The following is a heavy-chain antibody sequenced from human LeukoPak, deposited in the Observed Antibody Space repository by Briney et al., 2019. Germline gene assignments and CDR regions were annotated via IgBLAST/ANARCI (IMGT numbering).Heavy chain of an antibody. CDR3: ARDRSYYTFDY. J-gene: IGHJ4*02. CDR1: GYSISTDYH. Sequence: SETLSLTCAVSGYSISTDYHWGWIRQPPGKALEWIGSMHHSGSTYYNPSLKSRVTISVDTSKNQVSLKLNSVTAADTAVYYCARDRSYYTFDYWGQGTLVTVSA. D-gene: IGHD3-10*01. V-gene: IGHV4-38-2*02. CDR2: MHHSGST.